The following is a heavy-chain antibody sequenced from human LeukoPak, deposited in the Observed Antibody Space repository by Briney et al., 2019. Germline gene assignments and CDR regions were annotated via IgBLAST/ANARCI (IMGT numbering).Heavy chain of an antibody. V-gene: IGHV5-51*01. J-gene: IGHJ4*02. CDR3: ARSKGSIFGVVIQDY. Sequence: GESLKISCKGSGYSFTSYWIGWVRQMPGKGLEWMGIIYPGDSDTRYSPSFQGQVTISADKSISTAYLQWSSLKASDTAMYYCARSKGSIFGVVIQDYSGQGDLVTVSS. D-gene: IGHD3-3*01. CDR1: GYSFTSYW. CDR2: IYPGDSDT.